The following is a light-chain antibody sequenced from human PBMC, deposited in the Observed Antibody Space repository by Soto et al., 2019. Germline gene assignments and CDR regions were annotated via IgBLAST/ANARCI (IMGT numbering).Light chain of an antibody. Sequence: EIVLTQSPGPLSLSPGERATLSCRASQSVSSSYLAWYQQKPGQAPRLLIYGASSRATGIPDRFSGSGSGTDFTLTISRLEPEDFAVYYCKQYGSSLPVTFGGGTKVEIK. V-gene: IGKV3-20*01. CDR1: QSVSSSY. J-gene: IGKJ4*01. CDR3: KQYGSSLPVT. CDR2: GAS.